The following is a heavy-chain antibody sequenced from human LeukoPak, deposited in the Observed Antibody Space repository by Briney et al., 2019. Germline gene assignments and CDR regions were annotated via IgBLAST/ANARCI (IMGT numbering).Heavy chain of an antibody. V-gene: IGHV3-23*01. CDR1: GFTFSSYA. Sequence: PTGGSLRLSCAASGFTFSSYAMSWVRQAPGKGLEWVSAISGSGGSTYYADSVKGRFTISRDNSKNTLYLQMNSLRAEDTAVYYCAKDPNFYYCMDVWGKGTTVTISS. CDR2: ISGSGGST. CDR3: AKDPNFYYCMDV. J-gene: IGHJ6*03.